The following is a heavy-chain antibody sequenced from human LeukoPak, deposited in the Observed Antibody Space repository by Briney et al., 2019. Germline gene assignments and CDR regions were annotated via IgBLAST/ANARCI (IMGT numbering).Heavy chain of an antibody. J-gene: IGHJ6*03. CDR3: ATLISARSGYMDV. CDR2: IKHDGSEQ. Sequence: PGGSLRLSCAGSGFTFSRYWMSWVRQAPGKGLEWVANIKHDGSEQYYVDSVKGRFTISRDNARNSLYLQMNSLRDEDAAVYYCATLISARSGYMDVWGKGTTVTVSS. V-gene: IGHV3-7*01. D-gene: IGHD3-10*01. CDR1: GFTFSRYW.